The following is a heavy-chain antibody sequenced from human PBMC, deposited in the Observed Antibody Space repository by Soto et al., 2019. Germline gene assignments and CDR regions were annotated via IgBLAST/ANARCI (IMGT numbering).Heavy chain of an antibody. V-gene: IGHV3-7*01. CDR2: IKQDGSEK. CDR1: GFTFSSYA. J-gene: IGHJ4*02. Sequence: PGGSLRLSCAASGFTFSSYAMTWVRQAPGKGLEWVANIKQDGSEKHYVDSVKGRFTISRDNPKNSLYLQMNSLRAEDTAVYYCASQRRDGYFGDYWGQGTLVTVSS. D-gene: IGHD5-12*01. CDR3: ASQRRDGYFGDY.